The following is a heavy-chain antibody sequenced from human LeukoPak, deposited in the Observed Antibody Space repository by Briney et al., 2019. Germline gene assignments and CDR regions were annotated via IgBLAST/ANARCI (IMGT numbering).Heavy chain of an antibody. V-gene: IGHV3-23*01. J-gene: IGHJ4*02. D-gene: IGHD6-19*01. Sequence: GRSLRLSCAASGFXYSNYAISWVRQAPGKGLEWGSAISGSGGSTNYADSVKGRFSISRDNSKYTLYLQMNRLRAEDTALYYCAKPDSGWYRFDCWGQGTLVTVSS. CDR3: AKPDSGWYRFDC. CDR1: GFXYSNYA. CDR2: ISGSGGST.